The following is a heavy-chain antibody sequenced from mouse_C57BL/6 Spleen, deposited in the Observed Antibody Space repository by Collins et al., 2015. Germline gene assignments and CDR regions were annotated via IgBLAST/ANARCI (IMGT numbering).Heavy chain of an antibody. CDR2: INPNNGGT. V-gene: IGHV1-26*01. D-gene: IGHD2-13*01. Sequence: EVQLQXPGPELVKPGASVKISCKASGYTFTDYYMNWVKQSHGKSLEWIGDINPNNGGTSFNQKFKGKATLTVDKSSITAYMELRSLTSEDSAVYYCARGGDVAMDCWGQGTSVTVSS. CDR3: ARGGDVAMDC. CDR1: GYTFTDYY. J-gene: IGHJ4*01.